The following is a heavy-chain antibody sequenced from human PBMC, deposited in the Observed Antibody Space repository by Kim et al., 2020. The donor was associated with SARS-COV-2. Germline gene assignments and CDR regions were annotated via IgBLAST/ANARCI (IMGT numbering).Heavy chain of an antibody. V-gene: IGHV1-2*06. CDR2: INPNSGGT. D-gene: IGHD6-6*01. J-gene: IGHJ4*02. CDR3: ARGGPSSIAARPDEDY. Sequence: ASVKVSCKASGYTFTGYYMHWVRQAPGQGLEWMGRINPNSGGTNYAQKFQGRVTMTRDTSISTAYMELSRLRSDDTAVYYCARGGPSSIAARPDEDYWGQGTLVTVSS. CDR1: GYTFTGYY.